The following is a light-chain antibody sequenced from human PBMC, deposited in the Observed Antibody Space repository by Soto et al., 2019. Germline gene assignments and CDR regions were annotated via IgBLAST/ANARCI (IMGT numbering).Light chain of an antibody. Sequence: QSVLTQPPSASGTPGQRVTISCSGSSSNIGSNYVYWYQQLPGTAPKLLIYRNNQRPSGVPDQFSGSKSGTSASLAISGLRSEDEADYYCAAGDDSLSGVVFGGGTKVTVL. CDR1: SSNIGSNY. CDR3: AAGDDSLSGVV. V-gene: IGLV1-47*01. CDR2: RNN. J-gene: IGLJ2*01.